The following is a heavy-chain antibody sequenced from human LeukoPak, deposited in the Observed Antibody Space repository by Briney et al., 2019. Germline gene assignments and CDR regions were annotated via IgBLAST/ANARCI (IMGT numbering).Heavy chain of an antibody. Sequence: GASVKVSCKASGGTFSSYAISWVRQAPGQGLEWMGRIIPILGIANYAQKFQGRVTIAADKSTSTAYMELSSLRSEDTAVYYCARAAGVDDLFDYWGQGTLVTVSS. J-gene: IGHJ4*02. V-gene: IGHV1-69*04. CDR3: ARAAGVDDLFDY. CDR1: GGTFSSYA. CDR2: IIPILGIA. D-gene: IGHD3-10*01.